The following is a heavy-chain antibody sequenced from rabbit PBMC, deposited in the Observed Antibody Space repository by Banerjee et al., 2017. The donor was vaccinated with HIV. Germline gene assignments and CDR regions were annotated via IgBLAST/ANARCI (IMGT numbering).Heavy chain of an antibody. J-gene: IGHJ6*01. CDR3: ARVGYGHYGMDL. CDR1: GFSLSYYA. CDR2: INNVGNS. D-gene: IGHD6-1*01. Sequence: QSVEESGGDLVKPGASLTLTCTVSGFSLSYYAVSWVRQAPGKGLEWIGCINNVGNSYYASWAKGRFTISKTSSTTVTLQMTSLTVADTATYFCARVGYGHYGMDLWGQGTLVTVS. V-gene: IGHV1S40*01.